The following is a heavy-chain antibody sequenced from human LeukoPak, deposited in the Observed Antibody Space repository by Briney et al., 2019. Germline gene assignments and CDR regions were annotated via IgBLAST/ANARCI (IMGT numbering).Heavy chain of an antibody. Sequence: PGGSLRLSCAASGFTFSSYSMNWVRQAPGKGLEWVSSISSSSSSYIYYADSVKGRFTISRDNAKNSLYLQMDNLRPEDTALYYCTKDREVVTPIEGVFDSWGQGTLVTVSS. J-gene: IGHJ4*02. CDR3: TKDREVVTPIEGVFDS. CDR1: GFTFSSYS. V-gene: IGHV3-21*04. CDR2: ISSSSSSYI. D-gene: IGHD2-21*02.